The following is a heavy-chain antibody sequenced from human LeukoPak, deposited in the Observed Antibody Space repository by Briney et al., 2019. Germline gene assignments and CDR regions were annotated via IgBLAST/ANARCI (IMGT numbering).Heavy chain of an antibody. D-gene: IGHD1-26*01. V-gene: IGHV1-69*05. CDR2: IIPIFGTA. J-gene: IGHJ4*02. Sequence: SVKVSCKASGGTFSSYAISWVRQAPGQGLEWMGRIIPIFGTANYAQKLQGRVTMTTDTSTSTAYMELRSLRSDDTAVYYCARAPARRYSGSCFDYWGQGTLVTVSS. CDR1: GGTFSSYA. CDR3: ARAPARRYSGSCFDY.